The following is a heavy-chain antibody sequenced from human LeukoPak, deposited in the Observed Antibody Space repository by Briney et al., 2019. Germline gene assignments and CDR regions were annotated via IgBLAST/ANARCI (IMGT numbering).Heavy chain of an antibody. CDR2: IYYSGST. V-gene: IGHV4-39*07. CDR3: ARLRSRGYSSGWYFRGNFDY. D-gene: IGHD6-19*01. Sequence: SETLSLTCTVSGGSISSSSYYWGWIRQPPGKGLEWIGSIYYSGSTYYNPSLKSRVTISVDTSKNQFSLKLSSVTAADTAVYYCARLRSRGYSSGWYFRGNFDYWGQGTLVTVSS. CDR1: GGSISSSSYY. J-gene: IGHJ4*02.